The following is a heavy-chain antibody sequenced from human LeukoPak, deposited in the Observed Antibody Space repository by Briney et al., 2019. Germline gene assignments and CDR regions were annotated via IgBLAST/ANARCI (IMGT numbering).Heavy chain of an antibody. D-gene: IGHD6-19*01. CDR3: ARDFGPETDSSGWSYFDY. V-gene: IGHV3-48*03. CDR1: GFTFSSYE. Sequence: PGGSLRLSCAASGFTFSSYEMNWVCQAPGKGLEWVSYISSSGSTIYYADSVKGRFTISRDNAENSLYLQMNSLRAEDTAVYYCARDFGPETDSSGWSYFDYWGQGTLVTVSS. CDR2: ISSSGSTI. J-gene: IGHJ4*02.